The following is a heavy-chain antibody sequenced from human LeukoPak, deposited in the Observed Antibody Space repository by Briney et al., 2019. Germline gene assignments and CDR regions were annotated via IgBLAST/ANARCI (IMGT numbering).Heavy chain of an antibody. CDR2: VYPGNSDT. CDR1: GYIFTHYW. D-gene: IGHD5-18*01. CDR3: ARGGYIYGIDY. Sequence: GESLKISCQASGYIFTHYWIAWVRQMSGKGLEWMGTVYPGNSDTRYSPSFRGQVTMSADESINTAYLQWSSLKASDTAMYYCARGGYIYGIDYWGQGTLVTVSS. V-gene: IGHV5-51*01. J-gene: IGHJ4*02.